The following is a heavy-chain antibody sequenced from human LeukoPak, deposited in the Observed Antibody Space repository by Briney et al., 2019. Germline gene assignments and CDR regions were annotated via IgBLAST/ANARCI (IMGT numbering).Heavy chain of an antibody. Sequence: GGSLRLSCAASGFTFSSYWMSWVRQAPGKGLEWVANIKQDGSEKYYVDSVKGRFTISRDNAKDSLYLQMNSLRAEDTAVYYCARRLCYYDSSGYAGNFDYWGQGTLVTVSS. V-gene: IGHV3-7*01. CDR3: ARRLCYYDSSGYAGNFDY. CDR2: IKQDGSEK. J-gene: IGHJ4*02. CDR1: GFTFSSYW. D-gene: IGHD3-22*01.